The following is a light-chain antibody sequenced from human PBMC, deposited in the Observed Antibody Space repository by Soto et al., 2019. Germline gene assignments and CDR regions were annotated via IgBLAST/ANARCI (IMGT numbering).Light chain of an antibody. CDR3: QQYGSSLEVT. CDR2: GAS. J-gene: IGKJ3*01. V-gene: IGKV3-20*01. Sequence: EMVLTQSPGTLSLSPGERATLSCRASQSVSSSYLAWYQQKPGQAPRHLIYGASSRATGIPDRFSGSGSGTDFTLNISRLEPEDFAVYYCQQYGSSLEVTFGPGTKVDIK. CDR1: QSVSSSY.